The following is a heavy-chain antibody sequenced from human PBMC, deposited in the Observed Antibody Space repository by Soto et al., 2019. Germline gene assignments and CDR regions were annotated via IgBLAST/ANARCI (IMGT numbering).Heavy chain of an antibody. CDR1: GFTFSSYG. Sequence: QVQLVESGGGVVQPGRSLRLSCAASGFTFSSYGMHWVRQAPGKGLEWVAVISYDGSNKYYADSVKGRLTISRDNSKNTLYLQINSLRAEDTAVYYCAIGQHCSTTSCYFYYYGVDVWGQGTTVAVSS. J-gene: IGHJ6*02. CDR3: AIGQHCSTTSCYFYYYGVDV. CDR2: ISYDGSNK. V-gene: IGHV3-30*03. D-gene: IGHD2-2*01.